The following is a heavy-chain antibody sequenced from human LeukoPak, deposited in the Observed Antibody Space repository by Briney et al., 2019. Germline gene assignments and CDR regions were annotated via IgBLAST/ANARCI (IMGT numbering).Heavy chain of an antibody. J-gene: IGHJ4*02. Sequence: GASVKVSRKASGGTFSSYTISWVRQAPGQGLEWMGGIIPIFGTANYAQKFQGRVTITTDESTSTAYMELSSLRSEDTAVYYCAREGDGYNYLDYWGQGTLVTVSS. D-gene: IGHD5-24*01. V-gene: IGHV1-69*05. CDR2: IIPIFGTA. CDR3: AREGDGYNYLDY. CDR1: GGTFSSYT.